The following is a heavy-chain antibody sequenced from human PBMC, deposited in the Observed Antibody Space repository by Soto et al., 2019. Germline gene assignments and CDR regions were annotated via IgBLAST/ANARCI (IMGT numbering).Heavy chain of an antibody. CDR3: VRENWYYDY. Sequence: ASVKVSCKASGYTFNPFYMHWVRQAPGQGLEWMGWIYPKTGGTNYAQKFQGWVTMTSDASISTVYMELRSLKSDDTAVYYCVRENWYYDYWGQGTLVTVSS. D-gene: IGHD1-7*01. J-gene: IGHJ4*02. CDR2: IYPKTGGT. V-gene: IGHV1-2*04. CDR1: GYTFNPFY.